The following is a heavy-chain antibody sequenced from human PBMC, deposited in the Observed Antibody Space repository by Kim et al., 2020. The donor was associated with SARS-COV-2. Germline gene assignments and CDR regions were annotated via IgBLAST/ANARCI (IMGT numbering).Heavy chain of an antibody. Sequence: PSHKSLVTISVDTSKNQCSRKLSSVTAADTAVYYCARRERAYYYYGMDVWGQGTTVTVSS. V-gene: IGHV4-39*01. CDR3: ARRERAYYYYGMDV. J-gene: IGHJ6*02.